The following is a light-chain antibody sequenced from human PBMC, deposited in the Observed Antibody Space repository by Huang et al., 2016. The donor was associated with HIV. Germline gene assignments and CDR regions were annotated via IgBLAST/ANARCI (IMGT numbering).Light chain of an antibody. J-gene: IGKJ2*01. CDR3: QQYDTLPYT. CDR2: DAS. Sequence: DIQVTQSPSSLSASGGDRVTITCQASQDITDYLNWYQQTPGKAPKRLISDASNLASGVPSRFSGTRAGADFTLTITGLQPEDIATYYCQQYDTLPYTFGQGTKLEI. CDR1: QDITDY. V-gene: IGKV1-33*01.